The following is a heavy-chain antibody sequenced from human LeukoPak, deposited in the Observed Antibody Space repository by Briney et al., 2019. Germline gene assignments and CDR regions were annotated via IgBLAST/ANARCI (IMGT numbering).Heavy chain of an antibody. J-gene: IGHJ4*02. CDR3: SVNYCSGGSCYML. D-gene: IGHD2-15*01. CDR1: GFTFSSYG. CDR2: ISYDGSNK. Sequence: PGRSLRLSCAASGFTFSSYGMHWVRQAPGKGLEWVAIISYDGSNKYYADSVKGRFTISRDNSKNTAYLQMNSLKTEDTAVYYCSVNYCSGGSCYMLWGQGTLVTVSS. V-gene: IGHV3-30*03.